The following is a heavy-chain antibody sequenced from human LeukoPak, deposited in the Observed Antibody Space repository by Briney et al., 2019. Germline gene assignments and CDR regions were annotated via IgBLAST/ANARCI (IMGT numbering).Heavy chain of an antibody. D-gene: IGHD4-11*01. J-gene: IGHJ6*03. CDR2: IYPGDSDA. V-gene: IGHV5-51*01. Sequence: GESLKISCKGSGYLFNSRWIAWVRQMPGKGLEWMGIIYPGDSDARYSPSFQGQVTISVDKSISTAYLQWRSLKASDTAMYYCARHFTVTTPDYYYYYYMDVWGKGTTVTVSS. CDR1: GYLFNSRW. CDR3: ARHFTVTTPDYYYYYYMDV.